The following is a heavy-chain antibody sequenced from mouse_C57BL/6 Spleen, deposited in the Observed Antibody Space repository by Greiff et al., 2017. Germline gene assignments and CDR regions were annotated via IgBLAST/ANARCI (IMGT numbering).Heavy chain of an antibody. CDR1: GYTFTGYW. Sequence: QVQLQQSGAELMKPGASVKLSCKATGYTFTGYWIEWVKQRPGHGLEWIGEILPGSGSTNYNEKFKGKATFTADTSSNTAYMQLSSLTTEDSAIYYCAKGEGYYGNYGWYFDVWGTGTTVTVSS. CDR3: AKGEGYYGNYGWYFDV. D-gene: IGHD2-1*01. V-gene: IGHV1-9*01. J-gene: IGHJ1*03. CDR2: ILPGSGST.